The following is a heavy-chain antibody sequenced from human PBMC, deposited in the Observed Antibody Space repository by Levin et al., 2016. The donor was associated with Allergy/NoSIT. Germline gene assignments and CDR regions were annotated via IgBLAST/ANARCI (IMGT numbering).Heavy chain of an antibody. CDR2: IIPIFGTA. D-gene: IGHD5-12*01. J-gene: IGHJ6*02. V-gene: IGHV1-69*01. CDR3: ARSLGHPRGMDV. Sequence: WVRQAPGQGLEWMGGIIPIFGTANYAQKFQGRVTITADESTSTAYMELSSLRSEDTAVYYCARSLGHPRGMDVWGQGTTVTVSS.